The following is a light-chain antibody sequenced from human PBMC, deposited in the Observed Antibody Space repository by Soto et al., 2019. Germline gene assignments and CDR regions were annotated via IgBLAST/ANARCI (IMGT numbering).Light chain of an antibody. Sequence: EVVLTQSPGTLSLSPGERATLSCRASQSVSSNFLAWYRQKPGQAPRLLIYGASGRVTGIPDRFSGSGSGTDFTLTISRLEPEDFAVYYCQQYGGSPLVTFGGGTKVEI. V-gene: IGKV3-20*01. CDR1: QSVSSNF. CDR2: GAS. CDR3: QQYGGSPLVT. J-gene: IGKJ4*01.